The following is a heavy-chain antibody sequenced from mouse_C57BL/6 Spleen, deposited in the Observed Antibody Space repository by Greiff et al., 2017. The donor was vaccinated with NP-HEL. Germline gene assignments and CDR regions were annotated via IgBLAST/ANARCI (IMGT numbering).Heavy chain of an antibody. D-gene: IGHD2-2*01. V-gene: IGHV1-69*01. CDR2: IDPSDSYT. CDR1: GYTFTSYW. Sequence: QVQLQQPGAELVMPGASVKLSCKASGYTFTSYWMHWVKQRPGQGLEWIGEIDPSDSYTNYNQKFKGKSTLTVDKSSSTAYMQLSSLTSEDSAVYYCARGVTRKDYAMDYWGQGTSVTVSS. J-gene: IGHJ4*01. CDR3: ARGVTRKDYAMDY.